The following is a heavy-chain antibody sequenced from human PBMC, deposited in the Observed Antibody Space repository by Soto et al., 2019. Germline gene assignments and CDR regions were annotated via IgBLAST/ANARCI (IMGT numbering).Heavy chain of an antibody. D-gene: IGHD6-19*01. CDR1: GFTFTSSA. J-gene: IGHJ6*02. V-gene: IGHV1-58*01. CDR2: IVVGSGNT. Sequence: SVKVSCKASGFTFTSSAVQWVRQARGQRLEWIGWIVVGSGNTNYAQKFQERVTITRDMSTSTAYMELSSLRSEDTAVYFAVADRAGISGWEYYCYGMDFWGQGTTVTVSS. CDR3: VADRAGISGWEYYCYGMDF.